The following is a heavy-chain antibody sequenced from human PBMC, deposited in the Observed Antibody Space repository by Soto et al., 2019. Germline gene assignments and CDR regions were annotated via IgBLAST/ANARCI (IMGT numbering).Heavy chain of an antibody. CDR1: GYTFTTYT. D-gene: IGHD3-3*01. V-gene: IGHV1-3*01. Sequence: ASVKVSCKASGYTFTTYTLHWVRQAPGQRLEWMGWINAGNGNTRYSQKFQGRVTITRDTSTAYMELSSLRSEDTAVYYCARATPPPHAFWSGFYADYWGQGTLVTVSS. CDR2: INAGNGNT. J-gene: IGHJ4*02. CDR3: ARATPPPHAFWSGFYADY.